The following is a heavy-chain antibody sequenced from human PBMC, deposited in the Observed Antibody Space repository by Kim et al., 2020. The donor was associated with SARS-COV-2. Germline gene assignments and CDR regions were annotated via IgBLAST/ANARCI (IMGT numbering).Heavy chain of an antibody. CDR3: ASEARGGLYYGSGNGY. Sequence: GGSLRLSCAASGFTFSSYSMNWVRQAPGKGLEWVSSISSSSSYIYYADSVKGRFTISRDNAKNSLYLQMNSLRAEDTAVYYCASEARGGLYYGSGNGYWGQGTLVTVSS. CDR1: GFTFSSYS. CDR2: ISSSSSYI. D-gene: IGHD3-10*01. V-gene: IGHV3-21*04. J-gene: IGHJ4*02.